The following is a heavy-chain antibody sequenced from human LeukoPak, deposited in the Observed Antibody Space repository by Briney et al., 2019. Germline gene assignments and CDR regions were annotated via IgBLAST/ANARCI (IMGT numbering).Heavy chain of an antibody. CDR3: ARVGGDCSSTSCYGSTVRRYFDY. D-gene: IGHD2-2*01. Sequence: GASVKVSCKASGYTFTSYDINWVRQATGQGLEWMGWMNPNSGNTGYAQKFQGRVTITADESTSTAYMELSSLRSEDTAVYYCARVGGDCSSTSCYGSTVRRYFDYWGQGTLVTVSS. CDR1: GYTFTSYD. V-gene: IGHV1-8*03. CDR2: MNPNSGNT. J-gene: IGHJ4*02.